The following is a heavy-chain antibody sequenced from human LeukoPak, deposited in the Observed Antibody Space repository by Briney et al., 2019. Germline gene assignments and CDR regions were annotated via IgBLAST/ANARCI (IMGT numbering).Heavy chain of an antibody. CDR3: ARDRSHYYDSSGYYYTPDAFDI. D-gene: IGHD3-22*01. Sequence: GASVKVSCKASGYTFTSYYMHWVRQAPGQGLEWMGIINPSGGSTSYARKFQGRVTMTRDTSTSTVYMELSSLRSEDTAVYYCARDRSHYYDSSGYYYTPDAFDIWGQGTMVTVSS. CDR1: GYTFTSYY. J-gene: IGHJ3*02. V-gene: IGHV1-46*01. CDR2: INPSGGST.